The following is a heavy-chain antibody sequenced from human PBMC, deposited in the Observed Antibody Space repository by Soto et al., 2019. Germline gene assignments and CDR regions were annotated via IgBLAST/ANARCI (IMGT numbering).Heavy chain of an antibody. CDR2: INPKSGGT. CDR3: ARDLGKWGQWLKN. Sequence: GGLVKVSCKASGYTFTGYYMHWVRQAPGQGLEWMGWINPKSGGTNYAQKFQGWVNMTRDTSISTAYMELSRLKSDDTAVYYCARDLGKWGQWLKNWGQGTLVTVSS. J-gene: IGHJ4*02. V-gene: IGHV1-2*04. CDR1: GYTFTGYY. D-gene: IGHD6-19*01.